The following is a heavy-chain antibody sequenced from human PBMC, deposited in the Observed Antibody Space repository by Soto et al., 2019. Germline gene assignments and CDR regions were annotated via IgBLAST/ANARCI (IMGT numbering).Heavy chain of an antibody. CDR2: ISGSGGST. CDR1: GFTFSSYA. J-gene: IGHJ6*02. V-gene: IGHV3-23*01. Sequence: GGSLRLSCAASGFTFSSYAMSWVRQAPGKGLEWVSAISGSGGSTYYADSVKGRFTISRDNSKNTLYLQMNSLRAEDTAVYYCAKALSCTNGVCYEFYYYYGMDVWGQGTTVTVSS. D-gene: IGHD2-8*01. CDR3: AKALSCTNGVCYEFYYYYGMDV.